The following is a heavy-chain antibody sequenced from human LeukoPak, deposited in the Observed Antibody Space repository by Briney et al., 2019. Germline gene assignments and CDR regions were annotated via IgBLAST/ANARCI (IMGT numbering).Heavy chain of an antibody. D-gene: IGHD3-22*01. Sequence: GGSLRLSCAASGFTFSSYAMSWVRQAPGKGLEWVSAISGSGGSTYYADSVKGRFTISRDNSKNTLYLQMNSLRAEDTAVYYCAKPYYYDSSGYLPEYSQHWGQGTLVTVSS. J-gene: IGHJ1*01. CDR3: AKPYYYDSSGYLPEYSQH. CDR1: GFTFSSYA. CDR2: ISGSGGST. V-gene: IGHV3-23*01.